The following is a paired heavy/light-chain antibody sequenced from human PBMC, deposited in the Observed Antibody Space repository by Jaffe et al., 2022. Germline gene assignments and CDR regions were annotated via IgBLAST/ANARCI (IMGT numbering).Heavy chain of an antibody. J-gene: IGHJ4*02. Sequence: EVQLVESGGGLVQPGGSLRLSCAASGFTFSSYSMNWVRQAPGKGLEWVSYISSSSSTIYYADSVKGRFTISRDNAKNSLYLQMNSLRAEDTAVYYCARGGGLLWFRELLSGVDYWGQGTLVTVSS. D-gene: IGHD3-10*01. CDR2: ISSSSSTI. CDR3: ARGGGLLWFRELLSGVDY. V-gene: IGHV3-48*01. CDR1: GFTFSSYS.
Light chain of an antibody. V-gene: IGKV2-30*02. CDR2: KVS. CDR3: MQGTHWPPWT. J-gene: IGKJ1*01. Sequence: DVVMTQSPLSLPVTLGQPASISCRSSQSLVHSDGNTYLNWFQQRPGQSPRRLIYKVSNRDSGVPDRFSGSGSGTDFTLKISRVEAEDVGVYYCMQGTHWPPWTFGQGTKVEIK. CDR1: QSLVHSDGNTY.